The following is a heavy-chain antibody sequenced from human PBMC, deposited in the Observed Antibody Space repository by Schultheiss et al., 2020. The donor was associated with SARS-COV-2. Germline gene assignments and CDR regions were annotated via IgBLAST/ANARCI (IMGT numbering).Heavy chain of an antibody. V-gene: IGHV3-72*01. CDR1: GFTFDDYA. CDR3: ASLRG. Sequence: GESLKISCAASGFTFDDYAMHWVRQAPGKGLEWVGRIRDKTNSYSTEYAASVKGRFTISRDDSRNSLYLQMNSLKTEDTAVYYCASLRGWGKGTTVTVSS. J-gene: IGHJ6*04. CDR2: IRDKTNSYST.